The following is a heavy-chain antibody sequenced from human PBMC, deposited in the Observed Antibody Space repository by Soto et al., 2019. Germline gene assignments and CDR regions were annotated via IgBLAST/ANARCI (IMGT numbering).Heavy chain of an antibody. V-gene: IGHV4-59*08. Sequence: PSETLSLTCTVSGGSISSYYWSWIRQPPGKGLEWIGYIYYSGSTNYNPSLKSRVTISVDTSKNQFSLKLSSVTAADTAVYYCARLGAAANYYFDYWGQGTLVTVSS. J-gene: IGHJ4*02. CDR3: ARLGAAANYYFDY. CDR1: GGSISSYY. CDR2: IYYSGST. D-gene: IGHD6-13*01.